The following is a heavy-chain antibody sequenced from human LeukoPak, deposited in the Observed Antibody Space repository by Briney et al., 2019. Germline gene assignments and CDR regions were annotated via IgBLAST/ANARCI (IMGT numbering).Heavy chain of an antibody. CDR2: ISWNSGSI. V-gene: IGHV3-9*03. CDR3: AKSAAGSPGAFDI. D-gene: IGHD6-13*01. J-gene: IGHJ3*02. CDR1: GFTFDDYA. Sequence: GGSLRLSCAASGFTFDDYAMHWVRQAPGKGLEWVSGISWNSGSIGYADSVKGGLTISRDNAKNSLYLQLNSLRAEDMALYYCAKSAAGSPGAFDIWGQGTMVSVSS.